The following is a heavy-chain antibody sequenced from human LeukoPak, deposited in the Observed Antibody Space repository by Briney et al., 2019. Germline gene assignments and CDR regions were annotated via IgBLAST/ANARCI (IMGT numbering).Heavy chain of an antibody. CDR2: ISGSGGST. CDR3: ARVRYFDSDGDYPNFDY. Sequence: GGSLRLSCIASGLTFSDYHMDWVRQAPGKGLEWVTAISGSGGSTYYADSVKGRFTISRDNSKNTLYLQMNSLRSDDTAVYYCARVRYFDSDGDYPNFDYWGQGTLVTVSS. J-gene: IGHJ4*02. D-gene: IGHD3-22*01. CDR1: GLTFSDYH. V-gene: IGHV3-23*01.